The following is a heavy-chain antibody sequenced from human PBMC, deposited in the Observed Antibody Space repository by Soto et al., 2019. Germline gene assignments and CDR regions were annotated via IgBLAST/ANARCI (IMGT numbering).Heavy chain of an antibody. V-gene: IGHV3-48*03. J-gene: IGHJ4*02. Sequence: GGSLRLSCAASGFTFSSYEMNWVRQAPGKGLEWVSSISSSGSTIYYADSVKGRFTISRDNAKNSLYLQMNSLRAEDTAVYYCAGLGRYYDSSGYYYDYWGQGTLVTVSS. CDR1: GFTFSSYE. D-gene: IGHD3-22*01. CDR2: ISSSGSTI. CDR3: AGLGRYYDSSGYYYDY.